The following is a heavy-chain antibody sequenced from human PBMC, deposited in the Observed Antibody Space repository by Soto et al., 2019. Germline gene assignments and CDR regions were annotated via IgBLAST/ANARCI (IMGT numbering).Heavy chain of an antibody. Sequence: PGESLKISCKGSGYSFTSYWISWVRQMPGKGLEWMGRIDPSDSYTNYSPSFQGHVTISADKSISTAYLQWSSLKASDTAMYYCASRESIAAPNMYYYYGMDVWGQGTTVTVSS. J-gene: IGHJ6*02. CDR3: ASRESIAAPNMYYYYGMDV. V-gene: IGHV5-10-1*01. D-gene: IGHD6-6*01. CDR2: IDPSDSYT. CDR1: GYSFTSYW.